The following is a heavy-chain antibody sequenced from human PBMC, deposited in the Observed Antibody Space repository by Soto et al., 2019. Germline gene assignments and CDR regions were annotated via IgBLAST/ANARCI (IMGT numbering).Heavy chain of an antibody. CDR1: GDSLFSGASY. J-gene: IGHJ5*02. Sequence: SETLSLTCTVSGDSLFSGASYCRWIRQHPGKGLEWIGYIYYTGNTYYSPSLKSRVAISVDTSRNQFSLNLSSVTAADTAVYYCARSQYSSTWYEFDNWGPGTLVT. CDR3: ARSQYSSTWYEFDN. V-gene: IGHV4-31*03. D-gene: IGHD6-13*01. CDR2: IYYTGNT.